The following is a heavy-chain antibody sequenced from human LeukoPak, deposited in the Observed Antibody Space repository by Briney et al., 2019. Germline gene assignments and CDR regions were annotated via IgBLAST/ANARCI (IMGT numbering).Heavy chain of an antibody. J-gene: IGHJ4*02. CDR1: GFTFSSYA. V-gene: IGHV3-23*01. D-gene: IGHD2-2*01. Sequence: TGGSLRLSCAASGFTFSSYAMSWVRRAPGKGLEWVSAISGNGGSTYYADSVQGRFTISRDNSKNTLFLQMNSLRVEDTAVYYCAKGGGSTTFFPDSLFDYWGQGTLVSVSS. CDR2: ISGNGGST. CDR3: AKGGGSTTFFPDSLFDY.